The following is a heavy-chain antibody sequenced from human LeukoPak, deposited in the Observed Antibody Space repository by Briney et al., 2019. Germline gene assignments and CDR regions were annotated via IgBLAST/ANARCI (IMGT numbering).Heavy chain of an antibody. J-gene: IGHJ6*02. V-gene: IGHV7-4-1*02. Sequence: ASVKVSCKASGYTFIRYAMNWVRQAPGQGLEWMGWINTNTGSPTYAQGLTGRFVFSLDTSVSTAYLQISSLKAEDTAVYYCAREHSSSWFYYYYGMDVWGQGTTVTVSS. CDR1: GYTFIRYA. CDR3: AREHSSSWFYYYYGMDV. D-gene: IGHD6-13*01. CDR2: INTNTGSP.